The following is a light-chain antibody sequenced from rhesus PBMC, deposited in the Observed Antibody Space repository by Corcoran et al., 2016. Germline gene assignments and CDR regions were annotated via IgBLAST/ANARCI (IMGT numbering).Light chain of an antibody. CDR1: QGISSW. J-gene: IGKJ4*01. CDR2: KSS. V-gene: IGKV1-21*01. Sequence: DIQMTQSPSSLSASVGDRVTITCRASQGISSWLAWYQKKPGKAPKLLIYKSSSLQSGVPSRFSGSGSWTDFTLTSSSLQPEDCATYYCQQYNSAPLTFGGGTKVEIK. CDR3: QQYNSAPLT.